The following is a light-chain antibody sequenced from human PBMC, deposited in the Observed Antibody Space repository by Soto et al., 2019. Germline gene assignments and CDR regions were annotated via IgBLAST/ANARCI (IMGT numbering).Light chain of an antibody. V-gene: IGKV1-33*01. J-gene: IGKJ3*01. CDR1: QDISNY. CDR2: DAS. Sequence: DIQMTQSPSSLSASVGDRVTITCQARQDISNYLNWYQQKPGKAPKLLIYDASNLETGVPSRCSGSGSGTDFTFTISSLQPEDIATYYCQQYDNLPPFTFGPGTKVDIK. CDR3: QQYDNLPPFT.